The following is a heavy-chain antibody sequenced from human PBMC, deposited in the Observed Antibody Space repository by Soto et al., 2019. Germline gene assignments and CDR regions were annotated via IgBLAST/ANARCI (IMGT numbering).Heavy chain of an antibody. CDR1: GDSISSGGYY. CDR2: IYYSGSP. CDR3: ARSSNTGSYYVCDY. Sequence: QVQLQESGPGLVKPSQTLSLTCTVSGDSISSGGYYWSWIRQHPGKGLEWIGYIYYSGSPHYNPSLQSRLNISVDTSKNQFSLKLSSVTAADTAVYYCARSSNTGSYYVCDYWGQGTLVTVSS. J-gene: IGHJ4*02. D-gene: IGHD1-26*01. V-gene: IGHV4-31*03.